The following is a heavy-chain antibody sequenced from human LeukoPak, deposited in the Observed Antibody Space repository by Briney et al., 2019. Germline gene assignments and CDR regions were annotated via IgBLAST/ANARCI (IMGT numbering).Heavy chain of an antibody. CDR3: ANSGSGYDSGY. CDR1: GFTFSNYA. CDR2: ISGSGGST. D-gene: IGHD5-12*01. Sequence: GGSLRLSCAASGFTFSNYALSWVRQAPGKGLEWVSDISGSGGSTYYADSVKGRFTISRDNSKNTLYLQMNSLRAEDTAVYYCANSGSGYDSGYWGQGTLVTVSS. J-gene: IGHJ4*02. V-gene: IGHV3-23*01.